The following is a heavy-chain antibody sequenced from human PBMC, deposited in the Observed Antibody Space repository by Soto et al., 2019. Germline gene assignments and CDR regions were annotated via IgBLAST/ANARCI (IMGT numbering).Heavy chain of an antibody. CDR1: GFTYGAYA. D-gene: IGHD2-21*02. CDR2: ISGSGGNT. V-gene: IGHV3-23*01. Sequence: LQSGGGLVQPGGSLRLSCAGSGFTYGAYAMSWVRQAPGKGLEWVSSISGSGGNTFYADSVKGRFTISRDNSKNTLYLQMNSLRAEDTAVYYCVKDPPGRHIIVVTALDCWGQGTLVTVSA. J-gene: IGHJ4*02. CDR3: VKDPPGRHIIVVTALDC.